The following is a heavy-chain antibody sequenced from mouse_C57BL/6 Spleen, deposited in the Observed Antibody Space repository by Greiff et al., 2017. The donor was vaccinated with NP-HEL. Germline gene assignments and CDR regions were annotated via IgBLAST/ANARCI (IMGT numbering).Heavy chain of an antibody. D-gene: IGHD1-1*01. CDR3: TPSDYYGSSYGAMDY. CDR2: IDPETGGT. CDR1: GYTFTDYE. V-gene: IGHV1-15*01. J-gene: IGHJ4*01. Sequence: QVHVKQSGAELVRPGASVTLSCKASGYTFTDYEMHWVKQTPVHGLEWIGAIDPETGGTAYNQKFKGKAILPAVKSSSTAYMELRSLTSEDSAVYYCTPSDYYGSSYGAMDYWGQGTSVTVSS.